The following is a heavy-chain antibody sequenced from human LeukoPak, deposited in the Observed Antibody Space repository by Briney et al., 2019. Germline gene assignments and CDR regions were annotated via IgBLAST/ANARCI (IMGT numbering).Heavy chain of an antibody. CDR2: INHSGST. CDR3: ARGRAVVATRLDY. J-gene: IGHJ4*02. Sequence: PSETLSLTCAVYGGSFSGYYWSWIRQPPGKGLEWIGEINHSGSTNYKPSLKSRVTISVDTSKNQFSLKLSSVTAADTAVYYCARGRAVVATRLDYWGQGTLVTVSS. D-gene: IGHD5-12*01. CDR1: GGSFSGYY. V-gene: IGHV4-34*01.